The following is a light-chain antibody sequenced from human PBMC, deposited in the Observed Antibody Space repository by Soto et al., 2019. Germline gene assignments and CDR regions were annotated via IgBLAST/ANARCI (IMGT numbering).Light chain of an antibody. CDR1: QGISSA. Sequence: AIQLTQSPASLSASVGDRATISCRASQGISSALAWYQQKPGKAPKLLIYDASTLESGVPSRFSGSGSGTDFTLTISSLQPEDFATYYCQQFNNYPLTFGGGTKVEIK. V-gene: IGKV1D-13*01. CDR3: QQFNNYPLT. CDR2: DAS. J-gene: IGKJ4*01.